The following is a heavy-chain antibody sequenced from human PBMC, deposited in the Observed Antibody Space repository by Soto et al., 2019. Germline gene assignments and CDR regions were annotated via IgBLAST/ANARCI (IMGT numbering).Heavy chain of an antibody. CDR2: INPNSGGT. CDR1: GYTFTGYY. V-gene: IGHV1-2*04. J-gene: IGHJ5*02. D-gene: IGHD1-26*01. Sequence: ASVKVSCKASGYTFTGYYLHWVRQAPGQGLEWKGWINPNSGGTNYAQKFQGWVTMTRDTSISTAYMELSRLRSDDTAVYYCVRMKVVGATNWFDPWGQGTLVTVSS. CDR3: VRMKVVGATNWFDP.